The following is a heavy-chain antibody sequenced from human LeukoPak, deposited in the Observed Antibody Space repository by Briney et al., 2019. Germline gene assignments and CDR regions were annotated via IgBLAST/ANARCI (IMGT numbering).Heavy chain of an antibody. V-gene: IGHV1-69*13. D-gene: IGHD3-10*01. CDR2: IIPIFGTA. Sequence: SVKVSCKASGGTFVSYSITWVRQAPGQGLEWMGGIIPIFGTANYAQKFQGRVTITADESTSTAYMELSSLRSEDSAVYYCASGVYYYGSGSYFSRAEYFQHWGQGTLVTVSS. CDR1: GGTFVSYS. J-gene: IGHJ1*01. CDR3: ASGVYYYGSGSYFSRAEYFQH.